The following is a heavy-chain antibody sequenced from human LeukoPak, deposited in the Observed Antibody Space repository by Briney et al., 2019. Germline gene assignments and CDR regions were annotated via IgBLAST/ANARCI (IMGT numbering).Heavy chain of an antibody. CDR2: IFYSGST. CDR1: GGSISGYY. J-gene: IGHJ4*02. CDR3: ARLGFRTGDNSLADY. V-gene: IGHV4-59*08. Sequence: PSETQSLTCTVSGGSISGYYWSWIRQPPGKGLECIGYIFYSGSTNYNPSFKSRVSISLDTSKSQFSLKLTSVTAADTAMYYCARLGFRTGDNSLADYWGRGTQVTVSS. D-gene: IGHD2-8*02.